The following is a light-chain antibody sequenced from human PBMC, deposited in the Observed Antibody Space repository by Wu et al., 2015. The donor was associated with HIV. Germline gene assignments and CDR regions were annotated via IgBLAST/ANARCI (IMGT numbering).Light chain of an antibody. CDR2: QTS. V-gene: IGKV1-5*03. Sequence: DIQMTQSPSTLSASVGDRVTMTCRASQNINSWLAWYQQKPGKAPKLLISQTSSLQGGVALRFSGSGSGTEFTLTISSLQPDDFATYYCQQYHSYSTFGQGTRVDIK. CDR1: QNINSW. J-gene: IGKJ1*01. CDR3: QQYHSYST.